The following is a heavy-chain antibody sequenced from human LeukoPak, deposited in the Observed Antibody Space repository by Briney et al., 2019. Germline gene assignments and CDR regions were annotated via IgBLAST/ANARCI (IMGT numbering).Heavy chain of an antibody. V-gene: IGHV3-23*01. J-gene: IGHJ4*02. D-gene: IGHD3-10*01. Sequence: GGSLRLSCAASGFTFSSYAMSWVRQAPGKGLEWVSAISGSGGSTYYADSVKGRFTISRDNAKNSLYLQMNSLRAEDTALYYCAREDYYGSGSSHTKYWGQGTLVTVSS. CDR2: ISGSGGST. CDR3: AREDYYGSGSSHTKY. CDR1: GFTFSSYA.